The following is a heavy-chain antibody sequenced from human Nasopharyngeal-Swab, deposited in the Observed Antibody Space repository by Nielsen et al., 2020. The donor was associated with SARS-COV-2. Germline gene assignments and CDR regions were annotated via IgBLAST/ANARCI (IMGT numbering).Heavy chain of an antibody. D-gene: IGHD1-7*01. Sequence: ASVKVSCRVSAYTLTELSMHWVRQAPGKGLEWMGGFDPEDGETIYAQKFQGRVTMTEDTSTDTAYMELSSLRSEDTAVYYCATGGSITGTINWFDPWGQGTLVTVSS. J-gene: IGHJ5*02. CDR2: FDPEDGET. V-gene: IGHV1-24*01. CDR1: AYTLTELS. CDR3: ATGGSITGTINWFDP.